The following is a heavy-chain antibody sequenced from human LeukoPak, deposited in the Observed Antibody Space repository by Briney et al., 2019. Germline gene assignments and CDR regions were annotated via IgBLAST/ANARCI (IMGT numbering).Heavy chain of an antibody. Sequence: PGETLRLSCAASGFTFSSHGMNWVRQPPGKGLEWIGEINHSRSTNYNPSLKSRVTKSVDTSKNQFSLKLSSVTAADTAVYYCARDQLWFGELSHDAFDIWGQGTMVTVSS. J-gene: IGHJ3*02. D-gene: IGHD3-10*01. CDR2: INHSRST. V-gene: IGHV4-34*01. CDR1: GFTFSSHG. CDR3: ARDQLWFGELSHDAFDI.